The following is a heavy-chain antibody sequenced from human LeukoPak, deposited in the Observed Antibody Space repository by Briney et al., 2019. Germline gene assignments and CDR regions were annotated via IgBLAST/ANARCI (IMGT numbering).Heavy chain of an antibody. V-gene: IGHV3-30*18. D-gene: IGHD3-10*01. Sequence: GRSLRLSCAASGFTFSSYGMHWVRQAPGKGLEWVAVISYDGSNKYYADSVKGRFTISRDNSKNTLYLQMNSLRAEDTAVYYCAKDLWFGELGADAFDIWGQGTMVTVSS. J-gene: IGHJ3*02. CDR2: ISYDGSNK. CDR1: GFTFSSYG. CDR3: AKDLWFGELGADAFDI.